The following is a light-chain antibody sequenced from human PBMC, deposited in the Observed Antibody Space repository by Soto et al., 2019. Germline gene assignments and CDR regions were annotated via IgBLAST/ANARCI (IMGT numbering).Light chain of an antibody. V-gene: IGKV3-15*01. J-gene: IGKJ1*01. CDR1: QSVSTN. CDR3: QQYGSSSWT. CDR2: GAS. Sequence: EIVMTQSPVTLSVSPGERATLSCRASQSVSTNLAWYQQKPAQAPRLLIYGASTRATGIPARFSGSGSGTEFTLSISRLEPEDFAVYYCQQYGSSSWTFGQGTKVEIK.